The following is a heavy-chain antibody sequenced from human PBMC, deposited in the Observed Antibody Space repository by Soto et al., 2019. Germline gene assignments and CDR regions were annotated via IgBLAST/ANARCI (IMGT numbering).Heavy chain of an antibody. CDR3: AKDLSSSGYPLDF. D-gene: IGHD6-13*01. CDR1: GFTFSTYA. Sequence: GGYVRLSCPASGFTFSTYAMNWVRQAPGKGLEWVSPLSSPSSFRYYADSVKGRFTISKDNSKNVLYLQMNSLRAEDTAVYYCAKDLSSSGYPLDFWGQGT. V-gene: IGHV3-23*01. J-gene: IGHJ4*02. CDR2: LSSPSSFR.